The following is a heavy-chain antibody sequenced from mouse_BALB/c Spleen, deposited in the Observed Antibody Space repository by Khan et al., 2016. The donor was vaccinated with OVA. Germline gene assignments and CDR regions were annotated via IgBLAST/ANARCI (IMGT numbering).Heavy chain of an antibody. J-gene: IGHJ2*01. CDR1: GFSFTSYG. D-gene: IGHD1-1*02. CDR3: ARWVDI. V-gene: IGHV2-9*02. CDR2: IWAGGST. Sequence: QVQLQESGPGLVAPSQCLSITCTASGFSFTSYGVHWVRQPPGKGLEWLGVIWAGGSTTYYSALMSRPSISKDNYKSQVCLKMNSMQTDDTAMYYYARWVDIWGQGTTLTVSS.